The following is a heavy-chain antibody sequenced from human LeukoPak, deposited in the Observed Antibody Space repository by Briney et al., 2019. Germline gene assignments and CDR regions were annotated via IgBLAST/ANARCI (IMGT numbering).Heavy chain of an antibody. V-gene: IGHV4-38-2*02. CDR3: AREVWVSESKGGSWYMDV. D-gene: IGHD3-16*01. J-gene: IGHJ6*03. CDR2: VSHSGSK. Sequence: SENLSLTCVVSGYSISSAYYWGWIRQTPGKGLEWIGCVSHSGSKYYNPSLTSRATISVVTSNSHFSLKLSSVTAADTAVYYCAREVWVSESKGGSWYMDVWGKGTTVTVSS. CDR1: GYSISSAYY.